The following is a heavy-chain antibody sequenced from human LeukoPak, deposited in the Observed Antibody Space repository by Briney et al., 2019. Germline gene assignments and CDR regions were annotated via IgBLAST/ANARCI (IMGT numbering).Heavy chain of an antibody. V-gene: IGHV1-8*02. Sequence: GASVKVSCKASGYTFTSYAMNWVRQATGQGLEWMGWMNPNSGNTGYAQKFQGRVTMTRNTSISTAYMELSSLRSEDTAVYYCARVPAIEHSSSWHNGPAFDYWGQGTLVTVSS. CDR1: GYTFTSYA. CDR2: MNPNSGNT. CDR3: ARVPAIEHSSSWHNGPAFDY. D-gene: IGHD6-13*01. J-gene: IGHJ4*02.